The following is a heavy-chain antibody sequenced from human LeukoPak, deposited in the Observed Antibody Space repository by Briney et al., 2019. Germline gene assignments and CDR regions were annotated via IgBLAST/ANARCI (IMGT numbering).Heavy chain of an antibody. V-gene: IGHV4-59*01. CDR2: IYYSGST. J-gene: IGHJ4*02. CDR1: GGSISSYY. Sequence: SETLSLTCTVTGGSISSYYSSWIRQPPGKGLEWIGYIYYSGSTNYNPSLKSRVTISVDTSKNQFSLKLSSVTAADTAVYYCARDRWEEVRYFECISTRYFDYWGQGVLVTVSS. D-gene: IGHD3-9*01. CDR3: ARDRWEEVRYFECISTRYFDY.